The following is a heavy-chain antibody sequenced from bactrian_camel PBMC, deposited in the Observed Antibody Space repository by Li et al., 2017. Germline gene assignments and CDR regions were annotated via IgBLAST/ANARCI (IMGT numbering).Heavy chain of an antibody. D-gene: IGHD6*01. CDR1: GSTFTSGD. V-gene: IGHV3S40*01. CDR3: AVDHQPRTCPADVSEFDY. CDR2: LKAGTI. Sequence: QLVESGGGLVQPGGSLRLSCAASGSTFTSGDMNWVRQAPGKGLEWVSGLKAGTIYYATSVKGRFTISMNDAENTLYLQMNSVKLEDTATYYCAVDHQPRTCPADVSEFDYWGQGTQVTVS. J-gene: IGHJ4*01.